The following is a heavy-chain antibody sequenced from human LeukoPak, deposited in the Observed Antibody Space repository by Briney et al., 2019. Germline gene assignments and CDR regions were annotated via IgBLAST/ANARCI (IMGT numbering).Heavy chain of an antibody. CDR2: FSYDGSDI. V-gene: IGHV3-30*18. CDR3: VKGGHFDY. J-gene: IGHJ4*02. CDR1: GFTFSNCG. Sequence: PGRSLRLSCTASGFTFSNCGMHWVRQAPGKRLEWVAVFSYDGSDIYYADSVKGRFTISRDNSKNTLYLQMDSLRAEDTALYCCVKGGHFDYWGQGALVTVSS.